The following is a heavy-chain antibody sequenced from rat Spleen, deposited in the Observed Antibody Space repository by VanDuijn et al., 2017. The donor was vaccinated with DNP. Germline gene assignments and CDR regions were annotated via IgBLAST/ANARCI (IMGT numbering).Heavy chain of an antibody. Sequence: EVQLVESGGGLVQPGGSLRLSCVVSGFTFNNYWMTCIRQAPGKGLEWISSITNTGGSTYYLDSVRGRFTVSRDNAESTLYLQMGSLRSEDTATYYCTRHPTHSYFDYWGQGVMVTVSS. CDR2: ITNTGGST. CDR3: TRHPTHSYFDY. D-gene: IGHD1-1*01. J-gene: IGHJ2*01. CDR1: GFTFNNYW. V-gene: IGHV5-31*01.